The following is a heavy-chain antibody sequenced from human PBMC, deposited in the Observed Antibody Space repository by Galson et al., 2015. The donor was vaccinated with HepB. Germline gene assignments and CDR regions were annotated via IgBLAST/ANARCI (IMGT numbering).Heavy chain of an antibody. CDR3: AKASLGQLWHNFFDY. V-gene: IGHV3-30*18. Sequence: SLRLSCAASGFTFSRYGMHWVRQAPGKGLEWVAVISYDGSNKYYGDSVKVRFSISRDNSKNTLYLQMNSLRPEDTAVYFCAKASLGQLWHNFFDYWGQGSLVTVSS. J-gene: IGHJ4*02. CDR2: ISYDGSNK. CDR1: GFTFSRYG. D-gene: IGHD5-18*01.